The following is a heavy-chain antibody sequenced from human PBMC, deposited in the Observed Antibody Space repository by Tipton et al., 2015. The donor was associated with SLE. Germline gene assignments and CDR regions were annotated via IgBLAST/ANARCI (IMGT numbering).Heavy chain of an antibody. CDR3: ARRPDGFDI. J-gene: IGHJ3*02. V-gene: IGHV4-34*01. CDR2: INHIGST. Sequence: TLSLTCTVSGGSITGYYWSWIRQTPGQGLEWIGEINHIGSTNQNTSLKSRVTISVDASKNHFSLKLSSVTAADTAVYYCARRPDGFDIWGQGTMVIVSS. CDR1: GGSITGYY.